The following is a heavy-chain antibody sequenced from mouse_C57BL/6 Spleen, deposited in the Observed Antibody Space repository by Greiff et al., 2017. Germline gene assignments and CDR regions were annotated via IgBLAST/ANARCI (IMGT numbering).Heavy chain of an antibody. D-gene: IGHD1-1*01. J-gene: IGHJ2*01. CDR1: GYTFTSYW. Sequence: QVQLQQSGTELVKPGASVKLSCKASGYTFTSYWMHWVKQRPGQGLEWIGNINPSNGGTNYNEKFKSKATLTVDKSSSTAYMQLSSLTSEDSAVYYCARNTQLLRDFDYWGQGTTLTVSS. V-gene: IGHV1-53*01. CDR2: INPSNGGT. CDR3: ARNTQLLRDFDY.